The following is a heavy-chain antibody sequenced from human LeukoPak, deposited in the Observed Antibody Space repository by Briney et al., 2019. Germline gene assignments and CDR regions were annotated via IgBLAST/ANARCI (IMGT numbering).Heavy chain of an antibody. CDR3: AKDGASLKYYGSGSYLDY. J-gene: IGHJ4*02. Sequence: GGSLRLSCAASGFTFSSYGMHWVRQAPRKGLEWVAVISYDGSNKYYADSVKGRFTISRDNSKNTLYLQMNSLRAEDTAVYYCAKDGASLKYYGSGSYLDYWGQGTLVTVSS. CDR1: GFTFSSYG. D-gene: IGHD3-10*01. V-gene: IGHV3-30*18. CDR2: ISYDGSNK.